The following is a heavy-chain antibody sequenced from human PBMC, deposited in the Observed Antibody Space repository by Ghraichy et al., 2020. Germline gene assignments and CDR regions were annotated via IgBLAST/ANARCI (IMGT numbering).Heavy chain of an antibody. CDR1: GFTFCVYS. V-gene: IGHV3-48*02. D-gene: IGHD2-2*01. J-gene: IGHJ4*02. CDR3: TRSREYQLVS. Sequence: LSLTCAASGFTFCVYSMNWVRQAPGKGLEWVSYITSDLRTIHYADSVKGRLTISRDNAKNSLYLQMNSLRDDDTAVYYCTRSREYQLVSWGQGTRVTGSS. CDR2: ITSDLRTI.